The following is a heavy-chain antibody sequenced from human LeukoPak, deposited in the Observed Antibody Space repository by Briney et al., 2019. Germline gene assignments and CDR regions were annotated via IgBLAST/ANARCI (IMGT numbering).Heavy chain of an antibody. Sequence: GGSLRLSCAASGFTFSSYGMHWVRQAPGKGLEWVAFIRYDGSNKYYADSVKGRFTISRDNSKNTLYLQMNSLRAEDTAVYYCAKVPGYCSSTSCIYFDYWGQGTLVTVSS. CDR3: AKVPGYCSSTSCIYFDY. V-gene: IGHV3-30*02. CDR2: IRYDGSNK. J-gene: IGHJ4*02. D-gene: IGHD2-2*01. CDR1: GFTFSSYG.